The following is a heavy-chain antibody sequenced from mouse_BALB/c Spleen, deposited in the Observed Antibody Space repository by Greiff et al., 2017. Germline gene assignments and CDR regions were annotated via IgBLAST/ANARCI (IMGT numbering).Heavy chain of an antibody. CDR3: TRERPFYAMDY. CDR1: GFTFSSYT. Sequence: EVKLVESGGGLVKPGGSLKLSCAASGFTFSSYTMSWVRQTPEKRLEWVATISSGGSYTYYPDSVKGRFTISRDNAKNTLYLQMSSLKSEDTAMYYCTRERPFYAMDYWGQGTSVTVSS. J-gene: IGHJ4*01. V-gene: IGHV5-6-4*01. CDR2: ISSGGSYT.